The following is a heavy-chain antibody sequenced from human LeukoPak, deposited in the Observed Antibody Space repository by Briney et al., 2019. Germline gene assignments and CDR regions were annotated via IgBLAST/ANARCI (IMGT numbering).Heavy chain of an antibody. CDR1: GFTFSSYG. CDR3: ARYSADWGWLDP. CDR2: ISYDGSNK. V-gene: IGHV3-30*03. J-gene: IGHJ5*02. Sequence: GGSLRLSCAASGFTFSSYGMHWVRQAPGKGLEWVAVISYDGSNKYYADSVKGRFTISRDNSKNTLYLQMNSLRAEDTAVYYCARYSADWGWLDPWGQGTLVTVSS. D-gene: IGHD1-26*01.